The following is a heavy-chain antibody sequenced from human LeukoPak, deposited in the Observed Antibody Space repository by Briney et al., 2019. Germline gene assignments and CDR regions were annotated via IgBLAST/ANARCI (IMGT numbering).Heavy chain of an antibody. D-gene: IGHD2-15*01. CDR3: ARGRILRIAKYYMDV. CDR2: INHSGST. Sequence: PSETLSLTCAVYGGSFSGYYWSWIRQPPGKGLEWIGEINHSGSTNYNPSLKSRVTISVDTSKNQFSLKLSSVTAADTAVYYCARGRILRIAKYYMDVWGKGTTVTTSS. V-gene: IGHV4-34*01. J-gene: IGHJ6*03. CDR1: GGSFSGYY.